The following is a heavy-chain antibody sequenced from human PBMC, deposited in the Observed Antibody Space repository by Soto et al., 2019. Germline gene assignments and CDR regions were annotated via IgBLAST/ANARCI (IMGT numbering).Heavy chain of an antibody. V-gene: IGHV4-59*01. J-gene: IGHJ3*02. D-gene: IGHD3-10*01. CDR2: IYYSGST. CDR3: AREGGSGAQNAFDI. Sequence: PSETLSLTCTVSGGSISSYYRSWIRQPPGKGLEWIGYIYYSGSTNYNPSLKSRVTISVDTSKNQFSLKLSSVTAADTAVYYCAREGGSGAQNAFDIWGQGTMVTVSS. CDR1: GGSISSYY.